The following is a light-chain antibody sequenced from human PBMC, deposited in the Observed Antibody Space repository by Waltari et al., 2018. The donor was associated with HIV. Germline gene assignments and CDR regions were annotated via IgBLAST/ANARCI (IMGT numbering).Light chain of an antibody. Sequence: QSVLTQPPSASGTPGQRVTISCSGRSSNIGSNTVNWYQQLPGTAPKLLIYSNNRRPSGVPDRFSGSKSGTSASLAIGGVQAEDEADYYCAAWDDSLNGVVFGGGTKLNVL. J-gene: IGLJ2*01. CDR1: SSNIGSNT. V-gene: IGLV1-44*01. CDR3: AAWDDSLNGVV. CDR2: SNN.